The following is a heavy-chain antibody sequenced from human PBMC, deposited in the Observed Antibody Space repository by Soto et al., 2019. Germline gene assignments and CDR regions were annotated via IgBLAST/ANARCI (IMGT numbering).Heavy chain of an antibody. CDR2: ISAYNGNT. CDR1: GYTFTSYG. J-gene: IGHJ6*02. Sequence: ASVRVSCKASGYTFTSYGISWVRQAPGQGLEWMGWISAYNGNTNYAQKLQGRVTMTTDTSTSTAYMELRSLRSDDTAVYYCARANGNSGSLYGMDVWGQGTTVTVSS. D-gene: IGHD3-22*01. V-gene: IGHV1-18*01. CDR3: ARANGNSGSLYGMDV.